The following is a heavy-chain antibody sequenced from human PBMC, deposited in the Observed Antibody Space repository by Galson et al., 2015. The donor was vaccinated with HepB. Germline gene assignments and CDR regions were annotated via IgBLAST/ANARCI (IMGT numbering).Heavy chain of an antibody. J-gene: IGHJ5*02. CDR1: GYTLTELS. CDR3: ATLYGSGRGNWFDP. D-gene: IGHD3-10*01. V-gene: IGHV1-24*01. Sequence: SVKVSCKVSGYTLTELSMHWVRQAPGKGLEWMGGFDPEDGETIYAQKFQGRVTMTEDTSTDTAYMELSSLRSEDTAVYYCATLYGSGRGNWFDPWGQGTLVTVSS. CDR2: FDPEDGET.